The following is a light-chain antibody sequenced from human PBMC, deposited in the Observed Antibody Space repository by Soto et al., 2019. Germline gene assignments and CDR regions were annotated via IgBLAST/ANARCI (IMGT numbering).Light chain of an antibody. Sequence: DIQMTQSPSSLSASVGDRVTITCRASQGISNFLAWYQQKPGKVSKLLIYAASTLQSGVPSRFSGGGSGTDFTLTISSLQPEDDATYYCQKYAGAPWTFGQGTKVEIK. CDR2: AAS. J-gene: IGKJ1*01. V-gene: IGKV1-27*01. CDR3: QKYAGAPWT. CDR1: QGISNF.